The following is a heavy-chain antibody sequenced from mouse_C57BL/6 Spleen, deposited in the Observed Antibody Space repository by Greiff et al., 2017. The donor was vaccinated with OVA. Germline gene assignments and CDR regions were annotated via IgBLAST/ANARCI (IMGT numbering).Heavy chain of an antibody. V-gene: IGHV1-26*01. D-gene: IGHD2-4*01. J-gene: IGHJ2*01. Sequence: VQLQQSGPELVKPGASVKISCKASGYTFTDYYMNWVKQSHGKSLEWIGDINPNNGGTSYNQKFKGKATLTVDKSSSTAYMELRSLTSEDSAVYYCARWGYDYGFDYWGQGTTLTVSS. CDR3: ARWGYDYGFDY. CDR1: GYTFTDYY. CDR2: INPNNGGT.